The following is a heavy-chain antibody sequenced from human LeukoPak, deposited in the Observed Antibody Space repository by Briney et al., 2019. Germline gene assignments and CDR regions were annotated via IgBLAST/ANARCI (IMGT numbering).Heavy chain of an antibody. Sequence: SETLSLTCTVSGGSISSYYWSWIRQPAGKGLEWIGRIYTGGSTNYNPSLKSRVTMSVDTSKNQFSLKLSSVTAADTAVYYCARDCIAAAEYYFDYWGQGTLVTVSS. CDR1: GGSISSYY. CDR2: IYTGGST. D-gene: IGHD6-25*01. J-gene: IGHJ4*02. V-gene: IGHV4-4*07. CDR3: ARDCIAAAEYYFDY.